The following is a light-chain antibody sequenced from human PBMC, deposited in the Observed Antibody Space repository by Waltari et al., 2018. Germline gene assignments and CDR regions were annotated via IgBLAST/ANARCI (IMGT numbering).Light chain of an antibody. V-gene: IGLV1-47*01. CDR1: SSNNGSNY. Sequence: QSVLTQPPSASGTPGQRVTISCSGSSSNNGSNYVYWYQQLPGTAPNLLIYRNNQRPSGVPDQVSGSKSGTSASRAISGLRSEDEADYYCAAWDDSLSGPVFGGGTKLTVL. CDR3: AAWDDSLSGPV. CDR2: RNN. J-gene: IGLJ3*02.